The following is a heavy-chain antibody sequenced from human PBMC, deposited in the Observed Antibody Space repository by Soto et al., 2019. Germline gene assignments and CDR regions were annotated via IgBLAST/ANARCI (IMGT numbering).Heavy chain of an antibody. CDR2: INPNSGGT. Sequence: QVQLVQSGAEVKKPGASVKVSCKASGYTFTGYYMHWVRQAPGQGLEWMGWINPNSGGTNYARKFQGRVTMTRDTYISTAYMELSRLRSDDTAVYYCARKWFGELPGDWGQGTLVTVSS. V-gene: IGHV1-2*02. D-gene: IGHD3-10*01. J-gene: IGHJ4*02. CDR1: GYTFTGYY. CDR3: ARKWFGELPGD.